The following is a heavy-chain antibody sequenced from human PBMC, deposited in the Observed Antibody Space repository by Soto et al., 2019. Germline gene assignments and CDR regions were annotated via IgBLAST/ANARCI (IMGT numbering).Heavy chain of an antibody. CDR1: GFTFSNAW. Sequence: EVQLVESGGGLVQPGGSLRLSCAASGFTFSNAWMSWVRQAPGKGLEWVGRIKSKTDGGTTDYAAPVKGRFTISRDDSKNTLYLQMNSLKTEDTAVYYCTVDTAMDKGPAFDYWGQGTLVTVSS. D-gene: IGHD5-18*01. CDR3: TVDTAMDKGPAFDY. CDR2: IKSKTDGGTT. V-gene: IGHV3-15*01. J-gene: IGHJ4*02.